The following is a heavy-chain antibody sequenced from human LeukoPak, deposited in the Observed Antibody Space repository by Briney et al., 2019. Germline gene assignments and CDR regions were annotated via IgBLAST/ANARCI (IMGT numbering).Heavy chain of an antibody. Sequence: QPGGSLRLSCAASGFNFRSYWMSWVRHAPGKGLKWVANINQDGSQKYYVDSVRGRFTISRDNAKNSLFLQMNSLRADDTAVYYCARNELWGQGTLVTVSS. CDR1: GFNFRSYW. D-gene: IGHD1-7*01. V-gene: IGHV3-7*03. CDR2: INQDGSQK. CDR3: ARNEL. J-gene: IGHJ4*02.